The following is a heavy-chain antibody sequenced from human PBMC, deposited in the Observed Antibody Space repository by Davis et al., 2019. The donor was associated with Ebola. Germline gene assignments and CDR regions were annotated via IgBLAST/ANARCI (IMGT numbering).Heavy chain of an antibody. CDR2: MNPNSGNT. V-gene: IGHV1-8*03. Sequence: ASVKVSCKASGYTFTSYDINWVRQATGQGLEWMGWMNPNSGNTGYAQKFQGRVTITRNTSISTAYMELSSLRSEDTAVYYCARGGPLGGYDAFDIWGQGTMVTVSS. J-gene: IGHJ3*02. CDR1: GYTFTSYD. CDR3: ARGGPLGGYDAFDI. D-gene: IGHD3-22*01.